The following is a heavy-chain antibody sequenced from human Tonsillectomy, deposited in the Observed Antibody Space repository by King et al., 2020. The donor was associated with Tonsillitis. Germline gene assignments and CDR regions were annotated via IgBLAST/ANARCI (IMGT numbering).Heavy chain of an antibody. J-gene: IGHJ4*02. CDR3: TKDPDYYDSSTS. V-gene: IGHV3-9*01. Sequence: VQLVESGGALVQPGRSLRLSCAASGFSFDDYAMHWVRQAPGKGLEWVSGISWNSGTIGYADSVKGRFTISRDNAQNFLYLQMNSLTAEDTALYYCTKDPDYYDSSTSWGQGTLVTVSS. CDR2: ISWNSGTI. D-gene: IGHD3-22*01. CDR1: GFSFDDYA.